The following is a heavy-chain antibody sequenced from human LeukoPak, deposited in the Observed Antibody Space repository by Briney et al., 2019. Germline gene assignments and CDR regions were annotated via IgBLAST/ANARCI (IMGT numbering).Heavy chain of an antibody. J-gene: IGHJ4*02. CDR2: INPNSGGT. V-gene: IGHV1-2*02. D-gene: IGHD3-10*01. CDR1: GYTFPGYY. CDR3: ARGFDLLWFGEGYFDY. Sequence: ASVKVSCKASGYTFPGYYMHWVRQAPGQGLEWMGWINPNSGGTNYAQKFQGRVTMTRDTSISTAYMELSRLRSDDTAVYYCARGFDLLWFGEGYFDYWGQGTLVIVSS.